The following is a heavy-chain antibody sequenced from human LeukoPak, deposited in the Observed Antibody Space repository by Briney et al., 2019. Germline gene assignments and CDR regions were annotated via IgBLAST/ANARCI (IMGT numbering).Heavy chain of an antibody. CDR2: ISSSSRYI. CDR1: GFTFSSYS. Sequence: GGSLRLSCAASGFTFSSYSMNWVRPAPGKGLEWVSSISSSSRYIYYADSVKGRFTISRDNAKNSLYLQMNSLRAEDTAVYYCARDDSDTAMVLLNYWGQGTLVTVSS. V-gene: IGHV3-21*01. D-gene: IGHD5-18*01. CDR3: ARDDSDTAMVLLNY. J-gene: IGHJ4*02.